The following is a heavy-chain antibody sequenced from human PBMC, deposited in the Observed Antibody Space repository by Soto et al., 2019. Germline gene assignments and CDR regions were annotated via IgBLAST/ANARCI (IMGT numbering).Heavy chain of an antibody. CDR3: AKDDTYYDFWSGYYTGIGMDV. CDR2: ISYDGSNK. CDR1: GFTFSSYG. J-gene: IGHJ6*02. Sequence: PXGSLRLSCAASGFTFSSYGMHWVRQAPGKGLEWVAVISYDGSNKYYADSVKGRFTISRDNSKNTLYLQMNSLRAEDTAVYYCAKDDTYYDFWSGYYTGIGMDVWGQGTTVTVSS. V-gene: IGHV3-30*18. D-gene: IGHD3-3*01.